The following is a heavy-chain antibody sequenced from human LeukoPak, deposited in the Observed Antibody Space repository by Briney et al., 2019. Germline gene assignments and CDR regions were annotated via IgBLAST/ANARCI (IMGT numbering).Heavy chain of an antibody. CDR1: GYTFTSYG. J-gene: IGHJ4*02. Sequence: ASVKVSCKASGYTFTSYGISWVRQAPGQGLEWMGWISAYNGNTNYAQKLQGRVTMTTDTSTSTAYMELRSLRSDDTAVYYCARDLPWDIVVVVAAADHYFDYWGQGTLVTVSS. V-gene: IGHV1-18*01. D-gene: IGHD2-15*01. CDR3: ARDLPWDIVVVVAAADHYFDY. CDR2: ISAYNGNT.